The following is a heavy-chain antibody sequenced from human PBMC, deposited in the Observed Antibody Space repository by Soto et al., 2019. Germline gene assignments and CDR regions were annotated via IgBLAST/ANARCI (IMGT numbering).Heavy chain of an antibody. D-gene: IGHD6-19*01. CDR2: IYYSGST. Sequence: QLQLQESGPGLVKPSETLSLTCTVSGGSISRSSYYWGWIRQPPGKGLEWIGSIYYSGSTYYNPSLKSRVTISVDTSKNQFSLKLSSVTAADTAVNYCARPGGSGWFPFDYWGQGTLVTVSS. J-gene: IGHJ4*02. V-gene: IGHV4-39*01. CDR3: ARPGGSGWFPFDY. CDR1: GGSISRSSYY.